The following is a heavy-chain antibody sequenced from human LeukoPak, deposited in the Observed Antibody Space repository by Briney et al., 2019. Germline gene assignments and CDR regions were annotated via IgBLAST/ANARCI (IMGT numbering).Heavy chain of an antibody. CDR2: IYYSGST. CDR3: ARGYYDSWSGLGYYYYYGMDV. V-gene: IGHV4-59*06. Sequence: SETLSLTCTVSGGSISSYYWSWIRQPPGKGLEWIGYIYYSGSTYYNPSLKSRVTISVDTSKNQFSLKLSSVTAADTAVYYCARGYYDSWSGLGYYYYYGMDVWGQGTTVTVSS. J-gene: IGHJ6*02. D-gene: IGHD3-3*01. CDR1: GGSISSYY.